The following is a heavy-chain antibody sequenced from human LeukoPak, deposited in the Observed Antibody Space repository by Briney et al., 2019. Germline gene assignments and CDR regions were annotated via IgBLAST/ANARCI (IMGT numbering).Heavy chain of an antibody. Sequence: GGSLRLSCAASGFTFSSYAMSWVRQAPGKGLEWVSAISGSGGSTYYADSVKGRFTISRDNSKNTLYLQMKSLRAEDTAVYYCAKGAYEYVWGSYCDSWGQGTLVTVSS. J-gene: IGHJ5*01. D-gene: IGHD3-16*01. CDR3: AKGAYEYVWGSYCDS. V-gene: IGHV3-23*01. CDR1: GFTFSSYA. CDR2: ISGSGGST.